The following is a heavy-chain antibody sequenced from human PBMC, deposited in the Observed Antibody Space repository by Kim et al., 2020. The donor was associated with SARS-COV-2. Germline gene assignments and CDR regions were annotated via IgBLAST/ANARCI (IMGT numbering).Heavy chain of an antibody. CDR2: ISGSGGST. Sequence: GGSLRLSCAASGFTFSSYAMSWVRQAPGKGLEWVSAISGSGGSTYYADSVKGRFTISRDNSKNTLYLQMNSLRAEDTAVYYCAKELGGASSWYRENYYYGRDVWGQGTTVTVSS. V-gene: IGHV3-23*01. CDR3: AKELGGASSWYRENYYYGRDV. D-gene: IGHD6-13*01. CDR1: GFTFSSYA. J-gene: IGHJ6*02.